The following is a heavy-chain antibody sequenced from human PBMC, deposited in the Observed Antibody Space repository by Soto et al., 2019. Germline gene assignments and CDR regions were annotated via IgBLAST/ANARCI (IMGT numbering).Heavy chain of an antibody. CDR3: AKDTVAGSTIHY. D-gene: IGHD6-19*01. Sequence: EVQLLESGGGLVQPGGSLRLSCAASGFTFSSYAMSWVRQAPGKGLEWVSDISGSGGSTYYADSVKGRFTISRDNSKNTLDLQINRLRAEDTAVYYCAKDTVAGSTIHYWGQGTLVNVS. CDR2: ISGSGGST. J-gene: IGHJ4*02. V-gene: IGHV3-23*01. CDR1: GFTFSSYA.